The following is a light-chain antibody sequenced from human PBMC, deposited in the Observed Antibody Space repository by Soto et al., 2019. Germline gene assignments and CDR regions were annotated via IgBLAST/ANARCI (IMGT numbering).Light chain of an antibody. CDR3: QQYDNLVT. V-gene: IGKV1-33*01. CDR2: DTS. Sequence: DIQMTQSPSSLSASVGDRVTITCQASQDISKYLNWYQQKPEKAPNLLINDTSNLETGVPSRFSGSGSGTDFTFTISSMQPEDIATYYCQQYDNLVTFGGGTKVEIK. J-gene: IGKJ4*01. CDR1: QDISKY.